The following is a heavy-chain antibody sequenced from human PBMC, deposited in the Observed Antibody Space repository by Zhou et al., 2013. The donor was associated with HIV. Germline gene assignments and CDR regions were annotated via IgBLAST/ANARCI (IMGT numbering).Heavy chain of an antibody. Sequence: QVQVVQSGAEMKKPGSSVKVSCTASGGSFTSFVMSWVRQAPGQGLEWVGEIIPLFGTATYGQKFQGRITITADVSTSTVYMDLTSLQSEDTAIYYCVRIACSGGSCYSDYWGQGTLVTVSS. CDR3: VRIACSGGSCYSDY. V-gene: IGHV1-69*12. CDR1: GGSFTSFV. J-gene: IGHJ4*02. D-gene: IGHD2-15*01. CDR2: IIPLFGTA.